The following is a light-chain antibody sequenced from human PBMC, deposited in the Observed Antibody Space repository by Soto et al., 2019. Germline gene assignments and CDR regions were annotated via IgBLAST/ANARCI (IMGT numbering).Light chain of an antibody. Sequence: DIVLTQSPGTLSLSPGERATLSCRASQSVSSNLAWYQQKPGQAPRLLIYGASTRATGIPARFSGSGSGTEFTLTISSLQSEDFAVYYCQHFGTFGQGTKVDIK. V-gene: IGKV3-15*01. J-gene: IGKJ1*01. CDR2: GAS. CDR1: QSVSSN. CDR3: QHFGT.